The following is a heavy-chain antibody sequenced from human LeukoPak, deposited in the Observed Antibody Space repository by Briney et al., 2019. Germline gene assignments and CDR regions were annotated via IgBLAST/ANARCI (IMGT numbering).Heavy chain of an antibody. V-gene: IGHV1-2*02. CDR3: ARTDSVPAGDYHYWYMDV. CDR2: IKPYSGDT. D-gene: IGHD2-2*01. CDR1: GFTLIDY. J-gene: IGHJ6*03. Sequence: ASVKVSCKASGFTLIDYIHWVRQDPRQGLQWMGWIKPYSGDTDYAQRFQGRVTMTRDTSISTVYMELRSLRSDDTAVYYCARTDSVPAGDYHYWYMDVWGKGTTVTVSS.